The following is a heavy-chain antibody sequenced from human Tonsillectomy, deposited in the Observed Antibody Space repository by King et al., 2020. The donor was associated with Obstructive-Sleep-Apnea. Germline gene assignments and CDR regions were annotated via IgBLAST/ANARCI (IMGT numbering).Heavy chain of an antibody. Sequence: VQLQESGPGLVKPSETLSLTCTVSGGSISSYYWSWIRQPPGKGLEWIGYIYYSGSTNYNPSLKSRVTISVDTSKNQFSLKLSSVTAADTAVYYWARDRSGDNWFDPWGQGTLVTVSS. V-gene: IGHV4-59*01. CDR3: ARDRSGDNWFDP. CDR2: IYYSGST. D-gene: IGHD1-26*01. CDR1: GGSISSYY. J-gene: IGHJ5*02.